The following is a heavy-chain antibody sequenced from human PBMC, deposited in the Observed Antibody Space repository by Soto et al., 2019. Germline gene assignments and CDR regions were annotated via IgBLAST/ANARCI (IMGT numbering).Heavy chain of an antibody. D-gene: IGHD3-3*01. V-gene: IGHV4-59*12. J-gene: IGHJ4*02. CDR1: GGSSRDSC. CDR3: ARVNWRYDFWSGYPDF. CDR2: VYYTGST. Sequence: ELLSHTWSVAGGSSRDSCCSWIRQSPGKGLEWLGYVYYTGSTNYSPSLRSRVSISVDRSKNQFSLKLSSVTAADTAVYYCARVNWRYDFWSGYPDFWGQGTLVTVSS.